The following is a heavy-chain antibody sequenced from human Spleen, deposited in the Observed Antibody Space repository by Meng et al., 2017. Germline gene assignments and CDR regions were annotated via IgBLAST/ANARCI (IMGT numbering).Heavy chain of an antibody. D-gene: IGHD3-16*01. V-gene: IGHV4-39*01. CDR2: VYYIGNT. CDR3: ARASRTFDNWFDP. CDR1: GGSISNNNYY. J-gene: IGHJ5*02. Sequence: QLQLQESGPGLVKPSETLSITCTVSGGSISNNNYYWGWVRQPPGRGLEWIGSVYYIGNTYYNPSLKSRVTISVDTSKNQFSLKLSSVTAADTAIYFCARASRTFDNWFDPWGQGTLVTVSS.